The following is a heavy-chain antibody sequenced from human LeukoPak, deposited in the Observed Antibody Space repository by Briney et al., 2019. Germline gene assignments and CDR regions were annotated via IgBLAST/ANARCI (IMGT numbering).Heavy chain of an antibody. CDR1: GFAVSSNY. D-gene: IGHD3-10*01. CDR2: IYRGDST. Sequence: PGGSLRLSCAASGFAVSSNYMSWVRQAPGKGLEWVSLIYRGDSTYYADSVKGRFTISRDNAKNSLYLQMNSLRAEDTALYYCARHGVWFGEFRNFDYWGQGTLVTVSS. CDR3: ARHGVWFGEFRNFDY. V-gene: IGHV3-53*01. J-gene: IGHJ4*02.